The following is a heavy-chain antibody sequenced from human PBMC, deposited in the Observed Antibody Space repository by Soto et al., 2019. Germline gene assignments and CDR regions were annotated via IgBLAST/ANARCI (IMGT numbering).Heavy chain of an antibody. Sequence: QVQLQESGPGLVKPSETLSLTCTVSGGSISSYYWSWIRQPPGKGLEWIGSTNYNPSLTSRVTISVDTSKNQFSLKLSSVTAADTAVYYCAREKDGYNRGGDFDYWGQGTLVTVSS. CDR1: GGSISSYY. J-gene: IGHJ4*02. CDR2: T. CDR3: AREKDGYNRGGDFDY. V-gene: IGHV4-59*01. D-gene: IGHD3-16*01.